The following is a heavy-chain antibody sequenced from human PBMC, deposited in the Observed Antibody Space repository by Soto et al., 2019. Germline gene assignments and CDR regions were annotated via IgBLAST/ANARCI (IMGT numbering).Heavy chain of an antibody. J-gene: IGHJ4*02. CDR3: ARDLTYIRQY. D-gene: IGHD2-2*02. CDR2: ISTAHSDV. Sequence: ASVKVSCKASGYTFTDYGISWVRQAPGQGLEWMGWISTAHSDVGYAQKFQGRFTMTTDKSTSTAYMELRSLTSDDTAVYFCARDLTYIRQYWGQGTLVTVSS. CDR1: GYTFTDYG. V-gene: IGHV1-18*01.